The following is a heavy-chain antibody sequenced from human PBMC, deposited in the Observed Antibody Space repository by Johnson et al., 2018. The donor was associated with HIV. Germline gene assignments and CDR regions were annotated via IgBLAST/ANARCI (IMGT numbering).Heavy chain of an antibody. J-gene: IGHJ3*02. CDR1: GFTFSSYA. CDR2: ISYDGSNK. CDR3: TRDWGEDGYTWGLGFDI. D-gene: IGHD5-24*01. V-gene: IGHV3-30-3*01. Sequence: QVQLVESVGGVVQPGRSLRLSCAASGFTFSSYAMHWVRQAPGKGLEWVAVISYDGSNKYYADSVKGRFTVSRDHSKNTLNLQMNSLRPEDTGVYYCTRDWGEDGYTWGLGFDIWGPGTVVTVSS.